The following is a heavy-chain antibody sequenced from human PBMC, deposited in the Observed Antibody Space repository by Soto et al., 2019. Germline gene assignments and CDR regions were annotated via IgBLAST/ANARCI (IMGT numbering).Heavy chain of an antibody. CDR3: ARQGMATISPWYFDL. V-gene: IGHV4-39*01. Sequence: QLQLQESGPGLVKPSETLSLTCTVSGGSIGSSSYYWGWIRQPPGKGLEWIGSIYYSGSTYYNPSLKSRVTISVDTSKNQFSLKLSSVTAADTAVYYCARQGMATISPWYFDLWGRGTLVTVSS. D-gene: IGHD5-12*01. J-gene: IGHJ2*01. CDR1: GGSIGSSSYY. CDR2: IYYSGST.